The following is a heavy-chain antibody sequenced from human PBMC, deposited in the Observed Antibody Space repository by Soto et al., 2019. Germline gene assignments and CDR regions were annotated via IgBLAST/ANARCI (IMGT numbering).Heavy chain of an antibody. J-gene: IGHJ6*02. Sequence: SETLSLTCTVSGGSISSGDYYWSWIRQPPGKGLEWIGYIFYSGSTYSNPSLKSRVTISIDTSKNQFSLKLSSVTAADTAVYYCARTDALVRGALYYYYGMDVWGQGTTVTVS. CDR3: ARTDALVRGALYYYYGMDV. CDR1: GGSISSGDYY. D-gene: IGHD3-10*01. V-gene: IGHV4-30-4*01. CDR2: IFYSGST.